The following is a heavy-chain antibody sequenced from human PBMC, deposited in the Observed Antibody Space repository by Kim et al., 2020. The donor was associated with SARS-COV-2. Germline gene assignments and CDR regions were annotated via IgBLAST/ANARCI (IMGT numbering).Heavy chain of an antibody. CDR2: ISAYNGNT. J-gene: IGHJ3*02. D-gene: IGHD3-10*01. Sequence: ASVKVSCKASGYTFTSYGISWVRQAPGQGLEWMGWISAYNGNTNYAQKLQGRVTMTTDTSTSTAYMELRILRSDDTAVYYCARGDSVWFGELLDAFDIWGQGTMVTVSS. CDR3: ARGDSVWFGELLDAFDI. V-gene: IGHV1-18*01. CDR1: GYTFTSYG.